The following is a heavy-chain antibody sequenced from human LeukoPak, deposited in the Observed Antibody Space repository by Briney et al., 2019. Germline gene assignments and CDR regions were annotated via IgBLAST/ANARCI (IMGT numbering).Heavy chain of an antibody. CDR2: MNPNSGNT. CDR1: GYTFTSYG. J-gene: IGHJ5*02. D-gene: IGHD3-9*01. CDR3: ARGCPPPNTYYDILTGSQCGGNWFDP. Sequence: ASVKVSCKASGYTFTSYGINWVRQATGQGLEWMGWMNPNSGNTGYAQKFQGRVTMTRNTSISTAYMELSSLRSEDTAVYYCARGCPPPNTYYDILTGSQCGGNWFDPWGQGTLVTVSS. V-gene: IGHV1-8*02.